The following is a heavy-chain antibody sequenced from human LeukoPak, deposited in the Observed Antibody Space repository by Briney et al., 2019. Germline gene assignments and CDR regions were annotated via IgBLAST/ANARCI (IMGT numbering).Heavy chain of an antibody. V-gene: IGHV3-21*01. Sequence: PGGSLRLSCGASGFTFSSYSMNWVRQAPGKGLEWVSSISSSSSYIYYADSVKGRFTISRDNAKNSLYLQMNSLRAEDTAVYYCARDRYGDYVYDYWGQGTLVTVSS. CDR1: GFTFSSYS. CDR2: ISSSSSYI. J-gene: IGHJ4*02. D-gene: IGHD4-17*01. CDR3: ARDRYGDYVYDY.